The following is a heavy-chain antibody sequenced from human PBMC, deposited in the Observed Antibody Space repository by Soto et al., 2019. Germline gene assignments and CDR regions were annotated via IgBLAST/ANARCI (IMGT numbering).Heavy chain of an antibody. J-gene: IGHJ3*01. CDR3: ARERHLNSPSDAFDL. D-gene: IGHD1-7*01. V-gene: IGHV1-2*02. CDR2: MNPNSGGS. CDR1: GYNFIAQN. Sequence: QVHLVQSGAEVKKPWASVKVSCMASGYNFIAQNIHWVRQAPGLGLEWMVKMNPNSGGSDYAQEFKGRGTVTRDTSISTVYMELTSLKADDTAVYYCARERHLNSPSDAFDLWGQGTMVIVSS.